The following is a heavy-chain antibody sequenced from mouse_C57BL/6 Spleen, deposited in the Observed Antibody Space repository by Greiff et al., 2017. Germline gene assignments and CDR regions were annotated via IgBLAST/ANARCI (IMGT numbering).Heavy chain of an antibody. CDR2: ISSGGDYI. CDR1: GFTFSSYA. D-gene: IGHD1-1*01. CDR3: TRGGNYYGSSYWFAD. J-gene: IGHJ3*01. V-gene: IGHV5-9-1*02. Sequence: EVNLVESGEGLVKPGGSLKLSCAASGFTFSSYAMSWVRQTPEKRLEWVAYISSGGDYIYYADTVKGRFTISRDNARNTLYLQMSSLKSEDTAMYYCTRGGNYYGSSYWFADWGQGTLVTVSA.